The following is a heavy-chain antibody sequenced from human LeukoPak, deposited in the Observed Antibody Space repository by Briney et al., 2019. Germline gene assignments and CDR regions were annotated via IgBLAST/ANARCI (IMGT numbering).Heavy chain of an antibody. Sequence: GGSLRLSCVASGFSFISYEMHWDRQAPGKGLEWLSYISSSGSTKYYADSVKGRFTFSRDNAKDSLYLQMNSLRVEDTAVYYCARAPAGGGNYYGMDVWGKGTTVTVSS. CDR1: GFSFISYE. CDR2: ISSSGSTK. J-gene: IGHJ6*04. D-gene: IGHD3-16*01. CDR3: ARAPAGGGNYYGMDV. V-gene: IGHV3-48*03.